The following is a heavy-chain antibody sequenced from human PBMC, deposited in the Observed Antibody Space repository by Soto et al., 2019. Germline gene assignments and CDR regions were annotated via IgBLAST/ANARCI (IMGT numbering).Heavy chain of an antibody. CDR2: INHSGST. Sequence: SETLSLTCAVYGGSFSGYYWSWIRQPPGKGLEWIGEINHSGSTNYNPSLKSRVTISVDTSKNQFSLKLSSVTAADTAVYYCARGFDLKVVPAAISGMDVWGQGTTVTVSS. CDR3: ARGFDLKVVPAAISGMDV. J-gene: IGHJ6*02. CDR1: GGSFSGYY. V-gene: IGHV4-34*01. D-gene: IGHD2-2*02.